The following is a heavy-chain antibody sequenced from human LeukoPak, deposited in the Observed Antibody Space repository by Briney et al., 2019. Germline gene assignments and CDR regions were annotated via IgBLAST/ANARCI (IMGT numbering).Heavy chain of an antibody. Sequence: GGCLTLSCAPSRLTFCSYAMSWVRQAPGTGLEWVSAISGSGGSTYYADSVKGRFTISRDNSKNTLYLQINSLRAEDTAVYYCATERNYGSSWYVPNWGQGTLVTVSS. CDR2: ISGSGGST. CDR3: ATERNYGSSWYVPN. D-gene: IGHD6-13*01. J-gene: IGHJ4*02. CDR1: RLTFCSYA. V-gene: IGHV3-23*01.